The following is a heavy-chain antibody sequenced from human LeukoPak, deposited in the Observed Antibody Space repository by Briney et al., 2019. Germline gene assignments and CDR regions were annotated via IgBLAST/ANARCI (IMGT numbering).Heavy chain of an antibody. J-gene: IGHJ4*02. CDR2: ISGSGGST. Sequence: GGSLRLSCAASGFTFSSYAMSWVRQAPGKGLEWVSAISGSGGSTYYADSVKGRFTISRDNAKNSLYLQMNSLRAEDTALYYCAASGRVAGVDKPSDYWGQGTLVTVSS. D-gene: IGHD6-19*01. CDR3: AASGRVAGVDKPSDY. V-gene: IGHV3-23*01. CDR1: GFTFSSYA.